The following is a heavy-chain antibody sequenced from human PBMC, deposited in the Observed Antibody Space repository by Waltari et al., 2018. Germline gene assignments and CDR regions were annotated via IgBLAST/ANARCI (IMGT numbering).Heavy chain of an antibody. CDR3: ARDVNYYDSSGYYMKVVDY. Sequence: QVQLVQSGAEVKKPGSSVKVSCKASGGTFSSYAISWVRQAPGQGLEWMGRIIPILVIANYAQKFQGRGTSTADKSTSTAYMELSSLRSEDTAVYYCARDVNYYDSSGYYMKVVDYWGQGTLVTVSS. V-gene: IGHV1-69*04. CDR1: GGTFSSYA. D-gene: IGHD3-22*01. CDR2: IIPILVIA. J-gene: IGHJ4*02.